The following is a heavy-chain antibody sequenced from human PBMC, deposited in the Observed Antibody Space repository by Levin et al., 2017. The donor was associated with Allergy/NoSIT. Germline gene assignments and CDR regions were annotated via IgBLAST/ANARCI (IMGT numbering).Heavy chain of an antibody. CDR1: GFTFSSYS. D-gene: IGHD3-22*01. V-gene: IGHV3-21*01. Sequence: PGGSLRLSCAASGFTFSSYSMNWVRQAPGKGLEWVSSISSSSSYIYYADSVKGRFTISRDNAKNSLYLQMNSLRAEDTAVYYCASLDYYDSSGYDAFDIWGQGTMVTVSS. CDR2: ISSSSSYI. J-gene: IGHJ3*02. CDR3: ASLDYYDSSGYDAFDI.